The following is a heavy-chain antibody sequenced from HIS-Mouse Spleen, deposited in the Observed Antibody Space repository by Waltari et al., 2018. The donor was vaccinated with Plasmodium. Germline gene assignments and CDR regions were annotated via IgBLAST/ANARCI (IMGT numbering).Heavy chain of an antibody. CDR1: GYTFTSYY. J-gene: IGHJ6*02. Sequence: QVQLVQSGAEVKKPGASVKVSCKASGYTFTSYYMHWVRQAPGQGLEWMRRINPSGGSTSYAQKFQGRVTMTRDTSTSTVYMELSSLRSEDTAVYYCARDLFRIGVAGTEYYYGMDVWGQGTTVTVSS. CDR2: INPSGGST. D-gene: IGHD6-19*01. CDR3: ARDLFRIGVAGTEYYYGMDV. V-gene: IGHV1-46*01.